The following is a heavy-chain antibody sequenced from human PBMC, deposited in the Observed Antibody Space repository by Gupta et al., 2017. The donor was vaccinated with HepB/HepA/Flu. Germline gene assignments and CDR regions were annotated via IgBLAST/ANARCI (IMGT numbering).Heavy chain of an antibody. CDR1: GFTFSASA. V-gene: IGHV3-30*04. Sequence: QMQLVESGGGVVQPGRSLRLSCAASGFTFSASAMHWVRQAPGKGLEWVAVMSFDGNKHYADSVQGRFTISKDNAKSTLFLQMNSMRAEDTAVYYCARGAVAWGNFDCCVQGTLVTVSS. CDR2: MSFDGNK. D-gene: IGHD3-16*01. J-gene: IGHJ4*02. CDR3: ARGAVAWGNFDC.